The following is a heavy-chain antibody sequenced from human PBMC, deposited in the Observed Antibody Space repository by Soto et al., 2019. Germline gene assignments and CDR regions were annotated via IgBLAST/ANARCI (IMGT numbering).Heavy chain of an antibody. J-gene: IGHJ5*02. CDR1: GFTFSSYL. V-gene: IGHV3-7*01. Sequence: WGSLRLSCAASGFTFSSYLMSWVRQAPGKGLEWVANIKQDGSEKYYVDSVKGRFTISRDNAKNSLYLQMNSLRAEDTAVYYCARGEYWFDPWGQGTLVTVSS. CDR3: ARGEYWFDP. CDR2: IKQDGSEK.